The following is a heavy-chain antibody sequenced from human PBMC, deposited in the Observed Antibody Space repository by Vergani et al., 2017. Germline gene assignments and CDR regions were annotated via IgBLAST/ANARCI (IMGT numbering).Heavy chain of an antibody. CDR2: IYPGDSDT. D-gene: IGHD6-13*01. CDR3: ARQIEQQLPSGGYYYYMDV. J-gene: IGHJ6*03. Sequence: EVQLVQSGAEVKKPGESLKISCKGSGYSFTSYWIGWVRQMPGKGLVRMGIIYPGDSDTRYSPSFQGQVTISADKSISTAYLQLCSLTASDTAMYYCARQIEQQLPSGGYYYYMDVWGKGTTVTVSS. V-gene: IGHV5-51*01. CDR1: GYSFTSYW.